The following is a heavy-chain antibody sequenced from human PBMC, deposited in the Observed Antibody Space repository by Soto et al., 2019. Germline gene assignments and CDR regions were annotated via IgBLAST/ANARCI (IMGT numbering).Heavy chain of an antibody. V-gene: IGHV3-30-3*01. J-gene: IGHJ4*02. CDR3: ARERRGGNSGYYLDY. CDR2: ISSDGNKK. CDR1: GFTFSNYA. D-gene: IGHD2-21*02. Sequence: QVQLVESGGGVVQPGRSLRLSCAASGFTFSNYAMHWVRQAPGKGLEWVTVISSDGNKKYYADCVKGRFTISRDNSKNTLYLQVISLRAEDTAVYYCARERRGGNSGYYLDYWGQGTLVTVSS.